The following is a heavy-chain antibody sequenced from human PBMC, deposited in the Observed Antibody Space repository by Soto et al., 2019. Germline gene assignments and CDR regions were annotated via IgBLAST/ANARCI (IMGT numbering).Heavy chain of an antibody. CDR1: VGSRTDYL. V-gene: IGHV4-59*01. J-gene: IGHJ1*01. Sequence: PSETLSLACTFWVGSRTDYLWTWGIQPPGKGLEWVGYVFYSGSTNYHPSLNGRVSVSLDTSKNQFSLYRNSITAADTAVYYCAAELPRGTYYPFWGQGMLVTVS. D-gene: IGHD1-26*01. CDR2: VFYSGST. CDR3: AAELPRGTYYPF.